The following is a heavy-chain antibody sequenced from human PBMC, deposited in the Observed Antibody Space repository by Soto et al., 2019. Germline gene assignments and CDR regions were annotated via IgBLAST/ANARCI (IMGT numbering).Heavy chain of an antibody. J-gene: IGHJ4*02. CDR3: ARDQYSGYELGY. CDR1: GGSISSGGYY. V-gene: IGHV4-31*03. CDR2: IYYSGSN. Sequence: QVQLQESGPGLVKPSQTLSLTCTVSGGSISSGGYYWSWIRQHPGKGLEWIGYIYYSGSNYYNPSLKSRVTISVDTAKIQFSLKLSSVPAEHPAVYYCARDQYSGYELGYWGQGTLVTVSS. D-gene: IGHD5-12*01.